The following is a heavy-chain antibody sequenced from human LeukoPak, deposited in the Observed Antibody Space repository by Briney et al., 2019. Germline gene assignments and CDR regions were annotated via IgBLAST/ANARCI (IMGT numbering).Heavy chain of an antibody. CDR2: ISYDGSNK. CDR3: ARSWGSGSYLFYYYYYGMDV. D-gene: IGHD3-10*01. Sequence: PGGSLRLSCAASGLTFSSYAMHWVRQAPGKGLEWVAVISYDGSNKYYADSVKGRFTISRDNSKNTLYLQMNSLRAEDTAVYYCARSWGSGSYLFYYYYYGMDVWGQGTTVTVSS. V-gene: IGHV3-30-3*01. CDR1: GLTFSSYA. J-gene: IGHJ6*02.